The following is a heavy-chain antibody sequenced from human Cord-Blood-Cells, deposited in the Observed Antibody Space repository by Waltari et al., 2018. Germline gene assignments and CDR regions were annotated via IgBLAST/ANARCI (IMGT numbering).Heavy chain of an antibody. D-gene: IGHD6-19*01. CDR3: ARDGYSSGWYCFDP. V-gene: IGHV1-2*06. Sequence: QVQLVQSGAEVKKPGASVKVSCKASGYTFTGYYMHWVRQAPGQGLEWMGRINPNSGGTNCAQKFQGRLTMTRDTSFSPAERELSRLRSDDTAVYYCARDGYSSGWYCFDPWGQGTPVTVSS. J-gene: IGHJ5*02. CDR2: INPNSGGT. CDR1: GYTFTGYY.